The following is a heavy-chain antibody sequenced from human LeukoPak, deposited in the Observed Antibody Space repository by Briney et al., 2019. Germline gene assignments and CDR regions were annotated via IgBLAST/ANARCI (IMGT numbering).Heavy chain of an antibody. V-gene: IGHV3-30*02. CDR2: IQYDGSNK. J-gene: IGHJ2*01. D-gene: IGHD3-22*01. CDR3: HVYYYDSSGHPSHWYFDL. CDR1: GLTFSNYG. Sequence: GGSLRLSCAASGLTFSNYGVHWVRQAPGKGLDWVAFIQYDGSNKYYADSVKGRFTISRDNSKNTLDLQMNSLRAEDTAVYYCHVYYYDSSGHPSHWYFDLWGRGTLVTVSS.